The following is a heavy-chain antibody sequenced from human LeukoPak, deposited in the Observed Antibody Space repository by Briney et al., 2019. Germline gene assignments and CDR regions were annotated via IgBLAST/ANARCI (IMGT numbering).Heavy chain of an antibody. V-gene: IGHV1-18*01. D-gene: IGHD2-2*01. CDR3: ARPLSPYCSSTSCLREYGMDV. J-gene: IGHJ6*02. CDR1: GYTFTSYG. Sequence: ASVKVSCKASGYTFTSYGISWVRQAPGQGLEWMGWISAYNGNTNYAQKLQGRVTMTTDTSTSTAYMELRSLRSDDTAVYYCARPLSPYCSSTSCLREYGMDVWGQGTTVTVSS. CDR2: ISAYNGNT.